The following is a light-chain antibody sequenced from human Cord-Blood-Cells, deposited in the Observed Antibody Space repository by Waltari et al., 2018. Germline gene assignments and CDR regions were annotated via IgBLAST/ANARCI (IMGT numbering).Light chain of an antibody. CDR1: QSVSSSY. V-gene: IGKV3-20*01. CDR2: GAS. Sequence: EIVLSQSPVTLSLSPAERATLSCRASQSVSSSYLAWYQQKPGQAPRLLIYGASSRATGIPDRFSGSGSGTDFTLTISRLEPEDFAVYYCQQYGSSYTFGQGTKLEIK. CDR3: QQYGSSYT. J-gene: IGKJ2*01.